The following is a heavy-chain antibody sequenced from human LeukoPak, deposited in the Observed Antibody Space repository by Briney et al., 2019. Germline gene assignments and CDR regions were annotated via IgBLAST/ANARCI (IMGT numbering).Heavy chain of an antibody. CDR1: GGSISSGDYY. D-gene: IGHD3-9*01. Sequence: SQTLSLTCTVSGGSISSGDYYWSWIRQPPGKGLEWIGYIYYSGSTYYNPSLNSRATISVDTSKNQYSLKLSSVTAADTAVYYCARGRDILTGYYGGDYWGQGTLVTVSS. CDR2: IYYSGST. J-gene: IGHJ4*02. V-gene: IGHV4-30-4*08. CDR3: ARGRDILTGYYGGDY.